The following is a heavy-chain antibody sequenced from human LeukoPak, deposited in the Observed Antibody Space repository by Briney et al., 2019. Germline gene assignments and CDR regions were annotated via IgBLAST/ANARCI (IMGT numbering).Heavy chain of an antibody. D-gene: IGHD3-3*01. Sequence: PSETLPLTCTVSGGSISSGDYYWSWIRQPPGKGLEWIGYIYYSGSTYYNPSLKSRVTISVDTSKNQFSLKLSSVTAADTAVYYCASSYDFWSGYPLLDYWGQGTLVTVSS. CDR1: GGSISSGDYY. J-gene: IGHJ4*02. CDR2: IYYSGST. CDR3: ASSYDFWSGYPLLDY. V-gene: IGHV4-30-4*01.